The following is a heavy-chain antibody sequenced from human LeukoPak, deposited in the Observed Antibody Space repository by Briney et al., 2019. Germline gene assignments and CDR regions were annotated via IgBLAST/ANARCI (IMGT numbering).Heavy chain of an antibody. CDR2: ISWNSGSI. V-gene: IGHV3-9*01. CDR3: ARGGELLRPADY. Sequence: SGGSLRLSCAASGFTFDDYAMHWVRQAPGKGLEWVSGISWNSGSIGYADSVKGRFTISRDNAKNSLYLQMNNLRAEDTAVYYCARGGELLRPADYWGQGTLVTVSS. J-gene: IGHJ4*02. D-gene: IGHD1-26*01. CDR1: GFTFDDYA.